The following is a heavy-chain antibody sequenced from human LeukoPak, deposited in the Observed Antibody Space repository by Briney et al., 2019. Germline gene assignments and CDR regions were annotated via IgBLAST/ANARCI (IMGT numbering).Heavy chain of an antibody. CDR1: GYTFTGYY. CDR2: INPNSGGT. CDR3: ARRGTCSYYYCYMDV. J-gene: IGHJ6*03. Sequence: ASVKVSCKASGYTFTGYYMHWVRHAPGQGLEWMGWINPNSGGTNYAQKFQGRVTMTRDTSISTAYMELSRLRSDDTAVYYFARRGTCSYYYCYMDVWGKGTTVT. V-gene: IGHV1-2*02. D-gene: IGHD2-15*01.